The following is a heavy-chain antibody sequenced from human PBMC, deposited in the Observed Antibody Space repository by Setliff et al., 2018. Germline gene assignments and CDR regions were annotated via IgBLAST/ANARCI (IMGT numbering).Heavy chain of an antibody. CDR3: ARDLSSRVAVAGTVDY. D-gene: IGHD6-19*01. J-gene: IGHJ4*02. CDR1: GGTFSSYA. CDR2: IIPILGIA. Sequence: SVKVSCKASGGTFSSYAISWVRQAPGQGLEWMGGIIPILGIANYAQKFQGRVTITADESTSTAYMELRSLRSDDTAVYYCARDLSSRVAVAGTVDYWGQGTLVTVSS. V-gene: IGHV1-69*10.